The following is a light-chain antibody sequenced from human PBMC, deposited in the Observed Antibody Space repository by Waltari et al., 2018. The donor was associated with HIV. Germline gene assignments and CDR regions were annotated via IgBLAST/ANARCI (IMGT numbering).Light chain of an antibody. CDR1: SSNIGSNY. J-gene: IGLJ3*02. CDR2: RNN. CDR3: TAWDASLSVWV. V-gene: IGLV1-47*01. Sequence: QSVLTQPPSASGTPGQRVTMSCSGSSSNIGSNYVYWYRQLPGTAPKLLIYRNNQRPSWVPDRFSGSKSGTSASLAISGLRSEDEADYYCTAWDASLSVWVFGGGTKLTVL.